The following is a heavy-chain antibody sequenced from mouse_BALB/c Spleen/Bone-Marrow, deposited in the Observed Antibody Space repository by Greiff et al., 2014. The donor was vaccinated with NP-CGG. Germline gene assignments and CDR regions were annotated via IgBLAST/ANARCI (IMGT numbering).Heavy chain of an antibody. Sequence: VQLQQSGAELVRPESSVEISCKASGYAFSTYWMIWVKQRPGQGLEWIGQIYPGDGDTNYNGKFKGKATLTADKSSSTAYMQLSSLTSEDSAVYFCARGARSAMDYWGQGTSVTVSS. CDR1: GYAFSTYW. J-gene: IGHJ4*01. V-gene: IGHV1-80*01. CDR3: ARGARSAMDY. CDR2: IYPGDGDT.